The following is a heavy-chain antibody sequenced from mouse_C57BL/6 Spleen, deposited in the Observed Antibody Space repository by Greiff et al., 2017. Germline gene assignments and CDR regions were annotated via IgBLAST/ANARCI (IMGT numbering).Heavy chain of an antibody. CDR2: IDPETGGT. D-gene: IGHD2-5*01. CDR3: TRGGAYYSNTGAMDY. CDR1: GYTFTDYE. Sequence: QVQLQQSGAELVRPGASVTLSCKASGYTFTDYEMHWVKQTPVHGLEWIGAIDPETGGTAYNQKFKGKAILTADKASSTAYMELRSLTSEDSAVEYCTRGGAYYSNTGAMDYWGQGTSVTVSS. V-gene: IGHV1-15*01. J-gene: IGHJ4*01.